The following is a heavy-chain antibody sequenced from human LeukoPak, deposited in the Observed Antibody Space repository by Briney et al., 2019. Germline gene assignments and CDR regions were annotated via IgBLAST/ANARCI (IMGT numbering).Heavy chain of an antibody. CDR1: GYTFTGYY. V-gene: IGHV1-2*02. CDR2: INPNIGVT. CDR3: ARSLITMLRGVPNFDY. D-gene: IGHD3-10*01. Sequence: EASVKVSCKASGYTFTGYYMHWVRQAPGQGLEWMGWINPNIGVTNYAQNFQGRVTMTRDTSISTAYMELSRLRSDDTAVYYCARSLITMLRGVPNFDYWGQGTLVTVSS. J-gene: IGHJ4*02.